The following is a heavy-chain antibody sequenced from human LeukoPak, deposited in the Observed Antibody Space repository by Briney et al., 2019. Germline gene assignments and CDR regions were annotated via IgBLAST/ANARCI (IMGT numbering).Heavy chain of an antibody. CDR2: INPNSGGT. CDR1: GYTFTGYY. V-gene: IGHV1-2*02. Sequence: ASMKVSCKASGYTFTGYYIHWVRQAPGQGLEWMGWINPNSGGTNYAQKFQGRVTMTRDTSISTAYMELSRLRSDDTAVYYCARDLPRGAFDIWGQGTMVTVSS. J-gene: IGHJ3*02. CDR3: ARDLPRGAFDI. D-gene: IGHD3-10*01.